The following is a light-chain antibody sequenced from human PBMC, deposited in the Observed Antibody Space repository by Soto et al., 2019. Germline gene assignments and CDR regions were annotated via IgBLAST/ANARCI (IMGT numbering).Light chain of an antibody. CDR2: GNS. V-gene: IGLV1-40*01. CDR1: SSNIVAGYD. J-gene: IGLJ2*01. Sequence: QSVLTQPPSVSGAPGQRVTISCTGSSSNIVAGYDVHWYQQLPGTAPKLLIYGNSNRPSGVPDRFSGSKSGTSASLAITGLQAEDEADYYCQSYDSSLSGSVVFGGWTKLTVL. CDR3: QSYDSSLSGSVV.